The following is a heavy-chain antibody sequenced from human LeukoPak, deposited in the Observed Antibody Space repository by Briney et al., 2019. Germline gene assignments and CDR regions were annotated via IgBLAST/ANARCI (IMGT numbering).Heavy chain of an antibody. CDR1: GYTFTSYG. D-gene: IGHD4-17*01. CDR3: ARVRRKAAGYFDY. J-gene: IGHJ4*02. Sequence: ASVKVSCKASGYTFTSYGISWVRQAPGRGLEWVGWISAYNGKTNYAQKLQGRVTIPADKSTSTAYMELSSLRCEGTAVYYCARVRRKAAGYFDYWGQGTLVTVSS. CDR2: ISAYNGKT. V-gene: IGHV1-18*01.